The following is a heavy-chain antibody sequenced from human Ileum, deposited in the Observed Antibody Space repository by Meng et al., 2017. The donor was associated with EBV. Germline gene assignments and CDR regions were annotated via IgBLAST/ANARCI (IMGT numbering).Heavy chain of an antibody. V-gene: IGHV4-61*08. J-gene: IGHJ4*02. CDR3: ARERGGGDRGIQ. CDR2: MSYTGST. D-gene: IGHD2-21*02. CDR1: NGSVSSYGYY. Sequence: VQLPVSGPGLVKPSESFSLTCSVSNGSVSSYGYYWTWIRQPPGKGLEWIGYMSYTGSTNYKSTLKSRVTISVDKSKNQFSLKLSSVTAADTAVYYCARERGGGDRGIQWGQGTLVTVSS.